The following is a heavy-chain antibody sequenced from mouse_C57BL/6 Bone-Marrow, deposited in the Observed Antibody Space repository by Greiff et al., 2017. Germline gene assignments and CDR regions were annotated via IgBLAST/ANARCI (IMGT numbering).Heavy chain of an antibody. D-gene: IGHD6-5*01. CDR1: GFTFSSYA. CDR3: ARDPISPSY. Sequence: EVKVVESGGGLVKPGGSLKLSCAASGFTFSSYAMSWVRQTPEKRLEWVATISDGGSYTYYPDNVKGRFTISRDNAKNNLYLQMSHLESEDTAMYYCARDPISPSYWGQGTLVTVSA. J-gene: IGHJ3*01. V-gene: IGHV5-4*01. CDR2: ISDGGSYT.